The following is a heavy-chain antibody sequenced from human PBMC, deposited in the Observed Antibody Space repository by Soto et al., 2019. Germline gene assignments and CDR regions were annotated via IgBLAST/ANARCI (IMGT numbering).Heavy chain of an antibody. CDR3: ASETAVAWY. CDR1: GFTFSSYA. J-gene: IGHJ4*02. D-gene: IGHD6-19*01. V-gene: IGHV3-30-3*01. Sequence: QVQLVESGGGVVQPGRSLRLSCAASGFTFSSYAMHWVRQAPGKGLEWVAVISYDGSNKYYADSVKGRFTISRDNSKNTLYLQMNSLRAEDTAVYYCASETAVAWYWGQGTLVTVSS. CDR2: ISYDGSNK.